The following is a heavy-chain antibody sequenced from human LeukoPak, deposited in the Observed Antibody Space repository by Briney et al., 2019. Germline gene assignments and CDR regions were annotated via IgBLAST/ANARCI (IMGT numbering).Heavy chain of an antibody. D-gene: IGHD3-10*01. J-gene: IGHJ4*02. CDR1: GYTFTSYA. CDR3: ARVGFGELLGDY. V-gene: IGHV1-3*01. CDR2: INAGNGNT. Sequence: ASVKVSCKVSGYTFTSYAMHWVRQAPGQRLEWMGWINAGNGNTKYSQKFQGRVTITRDTSASTAYMELSSLRSEDTAVYYCARVGFGELLGDYWGQGTLVTVSS.